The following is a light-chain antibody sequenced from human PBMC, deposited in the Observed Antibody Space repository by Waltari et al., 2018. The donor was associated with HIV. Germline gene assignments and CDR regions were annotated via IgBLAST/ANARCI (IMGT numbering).Light chain of an antibody. CDR3: QSYDSSLSAWV. J-gene: IGLJ3*02. CDR2: GNT. Sequence: QSVLTQPPSLSGAPGQTVTISCTGTSSNIGADYHVHWYQQLPGTAPKLLIYGNTSRTSGVPDRFSGSKSGTSASLAITGLQADDEADYYCQSYDSSLSAWVFGGGTKLTVL. CDR1: SSNIGADYH. V-gene: IGLV1-40*01.